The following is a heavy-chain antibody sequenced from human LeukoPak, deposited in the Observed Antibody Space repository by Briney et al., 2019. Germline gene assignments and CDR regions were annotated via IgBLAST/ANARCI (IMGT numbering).Heavy chain of an antibody. V-gene: IGHV3-23*01. CDR1: GFTFSVAA. CDR2: IGASGEST. J-gene: IGHJ3*01. CDR3: AKDIQLST. D-gene: IGHD5-24*01. Sequence: GGSLRLSCAASGFTFSVAAMTWVRQAPGKGLEWVSLIGASGESTYYADSVKGRFTISRDYSKNTLSLQMNSLRVEDTAMYFCAKDIQLSTWGLGTMVTVSS.